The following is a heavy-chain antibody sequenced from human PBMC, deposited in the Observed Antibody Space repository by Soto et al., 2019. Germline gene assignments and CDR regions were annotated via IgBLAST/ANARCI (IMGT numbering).Heavy chain of an antibody. D-gene: IGHD2-2*01. V-gene: IGHV1-69*06. CDR2: IIPICKTA. Sequence: QQQLVQSGAEVKKPGSSVKGSCKASGGTFGNYAISWVRQAPGQGLEWMGKIIPICKTANYAQKYQGRITITADRSPRTDIAYMELSSLRSEDTALYYCARVSIPVIYGEDVWGQGTTVTVSS. CDR1: GGTFGNYA. CDR3: ARVSIPVIYGEDV. J-gene: IGHJ6*02.